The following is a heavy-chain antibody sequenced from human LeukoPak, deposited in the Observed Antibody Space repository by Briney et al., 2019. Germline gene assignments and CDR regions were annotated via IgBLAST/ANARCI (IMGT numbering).Heavy chain of an antibody. Sequence: KSSETLSLTCTVSGGSISSSGYYWGWIRQPPGKGLEWIGSIYYSGSTYYNPSLKSRVTISVDTSKNQFSLKLSSVTAADTAVYYCARDGNYYDRSGYYFSAFDIWGQGTMVTVSS. V-gene: IGHV4-39*07. CDR3: ARDGNYYDRSGYYFSAFDI. J-gene: IGHJ3*02. CDR2: IYYSGST. CDR1: GGSISSSGYY. D-gene: IGHD3-22*01.